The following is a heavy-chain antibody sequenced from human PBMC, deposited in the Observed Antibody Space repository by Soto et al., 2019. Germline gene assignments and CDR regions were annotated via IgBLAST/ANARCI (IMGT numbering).Heavy chain of an antibody. CDR1: GGSVSSGSYY. D-gene: IGHD5-18*01. CDR3: AREGYGYSYGYWYYFDY. Sequence: KTSETLSLTCTVSGGSVSSGSYYWSWIRQPPGKGLEWIGYIYYSGSTNHNPSLKSRVTISVDTSKNQFSLKLSSVTAADTAVYYCAREGYGYSYGYWYYFDYWGQGTLVTVSS. J-gene: IGHJ4*02. CDR2: IYYSGST. V-gene: IGHV4-61*01.